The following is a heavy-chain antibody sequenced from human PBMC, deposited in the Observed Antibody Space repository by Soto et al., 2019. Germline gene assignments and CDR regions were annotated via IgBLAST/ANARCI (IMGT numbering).Heavy chain of an antibody. Sequence: SETLSLTCTVSGGSISSGDYYWSWIRQPPGKGLEWIGYIYYSGSTYYNPSLKSRVTISVDTSKNQFSLKLSSVTAADTAVYYCARKSRWLPYYFDYWGQGTLVTVSS. D-gene: IGHD5-12*01. CDR2: IYYSGST. CDR3: ARKSRWLPYYFDY. CDR1: GGSISSGDYY. V-gene: IGHV4-30-4*01. J-gene: IGHJ4*02.